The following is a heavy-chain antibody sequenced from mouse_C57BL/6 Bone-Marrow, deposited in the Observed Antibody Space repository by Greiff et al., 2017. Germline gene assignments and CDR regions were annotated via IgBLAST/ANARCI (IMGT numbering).Heavy chain of an antibody. D-gene: IGHD2-5*01. J-gene: IGHJ1*03. CDR3: VREPRPTIVTFDV. CDR1: GFSFNTYA. CDR2: LRSISNNYAT. Sequence: EVMLVESGGGLLQPKGSLLLSCAASGFSFNTYAMNWVRQAPGMGLEWVARLRSISNNYATYYADSVKDRFIISRDDSESMLYLQMNNLKTEDTAMYYCVREPRPTIVTFDVWGTWRTVTVAS. V-gene: IGHV10-1*01.